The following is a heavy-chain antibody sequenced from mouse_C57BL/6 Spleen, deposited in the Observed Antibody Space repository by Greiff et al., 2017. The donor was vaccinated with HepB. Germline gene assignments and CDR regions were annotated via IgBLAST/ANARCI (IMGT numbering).Heavy chain of an antibody. Sequence: EVKLQESVAELVRPGASVKLSCTASGFNIKNTYMHWVKQRPEQGLEWIGRIDPANGNTKYAPKFQGKATITADTSSNTAYLQLSSLTSEDTAIYYCARDSNYVHYAMDYWGQGTSVTVSS. V-gene: IGHV14-3*01. J-gene: IGHJ4*01. D-gene: IGHD2-5*01. CDR2: IDPANGNT. CDR1: GFNIKNTY. CDR3: ARDSNYVHYAMDY.